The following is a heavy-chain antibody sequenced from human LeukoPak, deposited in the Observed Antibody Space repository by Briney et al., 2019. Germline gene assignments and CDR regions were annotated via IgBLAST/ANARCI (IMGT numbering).Heavy chain of an antibody. V-gene: IGHV3-7*01. CDR1: GFTFSSYW. CDR2: IKQDGSEK. CDR3: ARDIEQVVVVPGLYYGMDV. D-gene: IGHD2-2*01. Sequence: GGSLRLSCAASGFTFSSYWMSWVRQAPGKGLEWVANIKQDGSEKYYVDSVKARFTISRDNAKNSLYLQMNSLRAEDTAVYYCARDIEQVVVVPGLYYGMDVWGQGTTVTVSS. J-gene: IGHJ6*02.